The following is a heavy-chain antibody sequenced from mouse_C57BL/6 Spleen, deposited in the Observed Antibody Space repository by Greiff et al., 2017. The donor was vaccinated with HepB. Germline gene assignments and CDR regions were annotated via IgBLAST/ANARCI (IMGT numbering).Heavy chain of an antibody. J-gene: IGHJ2*01. V-gene: IGHV1-82*01. Sequence: QVQLKESGPELVKPGASVKISCKASGYAFSSSWMNWVKQRPGKGLEWIGRIYPGDGDTNYNGKFKGKATLTADKSSSTAYMQLSSLTSEDSAVYISARSGYGNYFFNSGGQGTTLPVSS. CDR1: GYAFSSSW. CDR2: IYPGDGDT. D-gene: IGHD2-1*01. CDR3: ARSGYGNYFFNS.